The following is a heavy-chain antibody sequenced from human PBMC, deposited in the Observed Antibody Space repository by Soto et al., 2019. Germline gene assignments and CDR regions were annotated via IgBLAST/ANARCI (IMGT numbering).Heavy chain of an antibody. D-gene: IGHD3-3*01. CDR2: INAGSGNT. J-gene: IGHJ4*02. Sequence: GASVKVSCKASGYTFTTHGMHWVRQAPGQGLEWMGWINAGSGNTRYSQKFQGRVIISVDTTTSTAYMELSSLGSEDTAVYFCARDVIMTIFGVPTHYWGQGTLVTVSS. V-gene: IGHV1-3*01. CDR1: GYTFTTHG. CDR3: ARDVIMTIFGVPTHY.